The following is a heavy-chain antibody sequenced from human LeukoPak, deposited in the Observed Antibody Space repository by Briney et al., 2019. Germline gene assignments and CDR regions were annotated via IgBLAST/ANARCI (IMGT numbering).Heavy chain of an antibody. J-gene: IGHJ5*02. Sequence: SETLSLTCAVSGASVSSGNWWNWARQSPGKGLEWIAEILYTGDTNYNLSLRSRVTLSIDNSNNEASLKLASVTAADSAVYYCARAQRGCSANSCYLDPWGPGILVTVSS. D-gene: IGHD2-15*01. CDR2: ILYTGDT. V-gene: IGHV4-4*02. CDR3: ARAQRGCSANSCYLDP. CDR1: GASVSSGNW.